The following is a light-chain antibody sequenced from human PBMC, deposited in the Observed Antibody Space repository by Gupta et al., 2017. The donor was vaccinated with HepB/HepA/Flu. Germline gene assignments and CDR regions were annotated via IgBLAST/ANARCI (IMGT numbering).Light chain of an antibody. V-gene: IGLV2-8*01. CDR2: EVS. CDR1: SSDVGGYNY. J-gene: IGLJ1*01. CDR3: SSHAGSKTV. Sequence: QSALTQPPSASGSPGQSVTISCTGTSSDVGGYNYVSWHQQHPGKAPKVMIYEVSKRPSGVPDRFSGYKSGNTASLTVSGLQAEDEADYYCSSHAGSKTVIGTGTQVTVL.